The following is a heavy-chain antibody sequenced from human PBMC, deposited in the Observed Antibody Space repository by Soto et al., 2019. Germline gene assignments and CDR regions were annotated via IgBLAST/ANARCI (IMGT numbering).Heavy chain of an antibody. CDR2: IYYSGST. CDR1: GGSISSGGYY. J-gene: IGHJ5*02. V-gene: IGHV4-31*03. D-gene: IGHD2-15*01. Sequence: QVQLQESGPGLVKPSQTLSLTCTVSGGSISSGGYYWSWLRQHPGKGLEWIGYIYYSGSTYYNPSLKSRVTISVDTSKSKFSLKLSSVTAADTAVYYCARVSDIWRWFDPWGQGTLVTVSS. CDR3: ARVSDIWRWFDP.